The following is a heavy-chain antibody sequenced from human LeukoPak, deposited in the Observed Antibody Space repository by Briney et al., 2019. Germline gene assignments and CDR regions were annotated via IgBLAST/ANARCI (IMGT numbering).Heavy chain of an antibody. D-gene: IGHD2-21*01. CDR3: ARRVRVIRAFDI. J-gene: IGHJ3*02. V-gene: IGHV4-39*01. CDR1: GDSISSTSYF. CDR2: IYYSGST. Sequence: PSETLSLTCTVSGDSISSTSYFWGWIRQPPGKGLEWIGSIYYSGSTYHNPSLKSRVTISVDTSKNQFSLKLSSVTAADTAVYYCARRVRVIRAFDIWGQGTMVTVSS.